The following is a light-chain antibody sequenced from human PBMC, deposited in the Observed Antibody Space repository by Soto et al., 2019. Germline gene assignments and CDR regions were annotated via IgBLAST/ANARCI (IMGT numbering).Light chain of an antibody. CDR2: ATS. V-gene: IGKV3D-20*02. CDR3: QQRSNWPH. Sequence: ENVLTHSPGTLALSPGERSTRSCRASQSVSSIYLAWYQQKPGQAPSLLIYATSSRATGIPDRFSGSGSGTDFTLTISRLEPEDFAVYYCQQRSNWPHFGQGTRLEIK. J-gene: IGKJ5*01. CDR1: QSVSSIY.